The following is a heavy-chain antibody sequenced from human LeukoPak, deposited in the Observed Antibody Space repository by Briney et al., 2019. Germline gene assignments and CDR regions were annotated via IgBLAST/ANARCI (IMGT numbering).Heavy chain of an antibody. V-gene: IGHV3-33*03. D-gene: IGHD3-3*01. J-gene: IGHJ4*02. CDR2: IWYDGSNK. Sequence: GGSLRLSCAASGFTFSSYGMHWVRQAPGKGLEWVAVIWYDGSNKYYADSVKGRFSISRDNAKNSLYLQMNSLRAEDTAVYYCAGMGGGYDFWSGIRGYFDYWGQGTLVTVSS. CDR3: AGMGGGYDFWSGIRGYFDY. CDR1: GFTFSSYG.